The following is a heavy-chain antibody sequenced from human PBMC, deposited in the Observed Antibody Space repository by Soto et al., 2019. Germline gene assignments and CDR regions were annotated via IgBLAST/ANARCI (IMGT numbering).Heavy chain of an antibody. CDR1: GGSISSYY. Sequence: PSETLSLTCTVSGGSISSYYWSWIRQPPGKGLEWIGYIYYSGSTNYNPSLKSRVTISVDTSKNQFSLKLSSVTAADTAVYYCASRGNYYDSSGYYWFDYWGQGTLVTVSS. D-gene: IGHD3-22*01. CDR2: IYYSGST. V-gene: IGHV4-59*01. CDR3: ASRGNYYDSSGYYWFDY. J-gene: IGHJ4*02.